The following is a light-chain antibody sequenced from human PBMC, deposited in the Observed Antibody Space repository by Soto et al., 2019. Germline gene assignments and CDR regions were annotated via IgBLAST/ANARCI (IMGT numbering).Light chain of an antibody. CDR2: KAS. V-gene: IGKV1-5*03. CDR1: QSISSW. Sequence: DIQMTQSPSTLSASVGDRVTITCRASQSISSWLAWYQQKPGKAPKLLIYKASSLESGVPSRFSGSGAGTEFTLTISSLQPDDFATYYCQQYNSYDTFGQGTQLAIK. J-gene: IGKJ2*01. CDR3: QQYNSYDT.